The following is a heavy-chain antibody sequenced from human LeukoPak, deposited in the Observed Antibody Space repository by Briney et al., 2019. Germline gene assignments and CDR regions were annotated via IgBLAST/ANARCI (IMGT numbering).Heavy chain of an antibody. D-gene: IGHD2-2*01. Sequence: ASVKVFCKASGYTFTSYGISWVRQAPGQGLEWMGWISAYSGNTNYAEKLQGRVTVTTDTYKSSAYRALRSVRCDDTGVFFCARDCSSTSCSMGYWGQGTLGTASS. CDR2: ISAYSGNT. J-gene: IGHJ4*02. CDR3: ARDCSSTSCSMGY. CDR1: GYTFTSYG. V-gene: IGHV1-18*01.